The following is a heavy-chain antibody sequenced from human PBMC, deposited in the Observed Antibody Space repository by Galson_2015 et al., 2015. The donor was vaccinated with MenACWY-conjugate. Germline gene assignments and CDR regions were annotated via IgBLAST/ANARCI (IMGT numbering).Heavy chain of an antibody. CDR2: IYPGDSDT. V-gene: IGHV5-51*01. CDR3: ARGSFDWLLSRSGWFDP. D-gene: IGHD3-9*01. Sequence: QSGAEVKKPGESLKISCKGSGYSFPSYWIGWVRQMPGKGLEWMGIIYPGDSDTRYSPSFQGQVTISADKSISTAYLQWSSLEASDTAMYYCARGSFDWLLSRSGWFDPWGQGTLVTVSS. CDR1: GYSFPSYW. J-gene: IGHJ5*02.